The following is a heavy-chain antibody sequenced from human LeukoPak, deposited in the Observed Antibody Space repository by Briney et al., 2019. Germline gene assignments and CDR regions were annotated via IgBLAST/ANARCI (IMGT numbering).Heavy chain of an antibody. V-gene: IGHV4-39*01. CDR2: LYNSGST. J-gene: IGHJ4*02. CDR3: TRLTWTDADDF. D-gene: IGHD3/OR15-3a*01. CDR1: GGSFTTSSHY. Sequence: KTSETLSLTCTVSGGSFTTSSHYWGWIRQPPGKGLEWIGSLYNSGSTYYNPSLQSRVTISVETSKNQISLKLTSVTTADTAVYYCTRLTWTDADDFWGQGTLVSVSS.